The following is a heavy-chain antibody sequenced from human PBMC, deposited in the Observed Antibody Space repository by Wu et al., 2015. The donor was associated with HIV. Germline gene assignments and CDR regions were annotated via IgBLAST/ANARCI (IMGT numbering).Heavy chain of an antibody. V-gene: IGHV1-18*01. CDR1: GYTFTSYG. D-gene: IGHD3-22*01. J-gene: IGHJ3*02. CDR2: ISAYNGNT. Sequence: QVQLVQSGAEVKKPGASVKVSCKASGYTFTSYGISWVRQAPGQGLEWMGWISAYNGNTNYAQKLQGRVTMTTDTSTSTAYMELRSLRSDDTAVYYCARAPRYDSSGYYYDGFFGVDAFDIWGQGTMVTSLQ. CDR3: ARAPRYDSSGYYYDGFFGVDAFDI.